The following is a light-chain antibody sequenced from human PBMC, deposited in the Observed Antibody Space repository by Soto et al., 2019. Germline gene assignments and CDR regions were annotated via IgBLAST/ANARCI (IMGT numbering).Light chain of an antibody. CDR2: EVS. CDR1: SSDVGSYNL. J-gene: IGLJ1*01. CDR3: CSSAGSSTFLYV. Sequence: QSALTQPASVSGSPGQSITISCTGTSSDVGSYNLVSWYQQHPGKAPKLMIYEVSKRPSGVSNRFSGSKSGNTASLTISGLQAEDEADYYCCSSAGSSTFLYVFGTGTKSPS. V-gene: IGLV2-23*02.